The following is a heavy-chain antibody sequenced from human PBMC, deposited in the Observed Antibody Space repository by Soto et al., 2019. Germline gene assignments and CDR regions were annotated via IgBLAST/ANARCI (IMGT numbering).Heavy chain of an antibody. CDR3: ARAGLPATAPFDY. CDR1: GGSFSGYY. V-gene: IGHV4-34*01. CDR2: INHSGST. D-gene: IGHD2-2*01. J-gene: IGHJ4*02. Sequence: SETLSLTCAVYGGSFSGYYWTWIRQPPGTGLEWIGEINHSGSTNYNPPLKSRVTISVDTSRNQFSLKLTSVTAADTAVYYCARAGLPATAPFDYWGQGTLVPVSA.